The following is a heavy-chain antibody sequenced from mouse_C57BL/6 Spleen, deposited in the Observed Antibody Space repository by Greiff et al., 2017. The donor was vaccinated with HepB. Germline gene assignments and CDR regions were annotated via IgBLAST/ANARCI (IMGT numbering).Heavy chain of an antibody. D-gene: IGHD1-1*01. CDR3: ARDHIGSSLAWFAY. V-gene: IGHV1-55*01. CDR2: IYPGSGST. Sequence: QVQLQQPGAELVKPGASVKMSCKASGYTFTSYWITWVKQRPGQGLEWIGDIYPGSGSTNYNEKFKSKARLTVDTSSSTAYMQLSSLTSEDSAVYYCARDHIGSSLAWFAYWGQGTLVTVSA. CDR1: GYTFTSYW. J-gene: IGHJ3*01.